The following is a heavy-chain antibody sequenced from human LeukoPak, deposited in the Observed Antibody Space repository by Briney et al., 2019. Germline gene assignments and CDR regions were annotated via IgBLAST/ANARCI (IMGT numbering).Heavy chain of an antibody. Sequence: GSSVKVSCKASVGTFSNNGISWVRQAPGQGLEWMGGIIPIFGTPNYAQKFEGRVTITTDDSRSTSYMELSGLRSEDTAVYYCARGDRGGGVGLHRWFDPWGLGTLVTVSS. CDR1: VGTFSNNG. CDR3: ARGDRGGGVGLHRWFDP. D-gene: IGHD3-16*01. V-gene: IGHV1-69*05. CDR2: IIPIFGTP. J-gene: IGHJ5*02.